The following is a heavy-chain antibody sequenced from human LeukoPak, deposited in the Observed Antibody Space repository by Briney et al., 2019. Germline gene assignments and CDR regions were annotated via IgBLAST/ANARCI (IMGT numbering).Heavy chain of an antibody. CDR1: GFTFSSYW. J-gene: IGHJ6*02. D-gene: IGHD6-19*01. Sequence: GGSLRLSCAASGFTFSSYWMSLVRQAPGKGLEWVANRKQDGSEKYYVDSVKGRFTISRDNAKNSLYLQMNSLRAEDTAVYYCARDSSGWYYFDYYYGMDVWGQGTTVTVSS. V-gene: IGHV3-7*01. CDR3: ARDSSGWYYFDYYYGMDV. CDR2: RKQDGSEK.